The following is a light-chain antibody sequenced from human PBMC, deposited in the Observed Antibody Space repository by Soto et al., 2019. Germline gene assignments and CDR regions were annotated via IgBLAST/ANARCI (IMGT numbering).Light chain of an antibody. CDR3: QQAFSAPLT. CDR2: TAS. Sequence: DIQMTQSPTSLSAPVGDSVTITCRASQNIKKFLNWYQQKPGTAPKLLIYTASSMQAGFPSRFSGSGSGTDFILTISNLQPEDFATYSCQQAFSAPLTFGGGTRVEI. J-gene: IGKJ4*01. CDR1: QNIKKF. V-gene: IGKV1-39*01.